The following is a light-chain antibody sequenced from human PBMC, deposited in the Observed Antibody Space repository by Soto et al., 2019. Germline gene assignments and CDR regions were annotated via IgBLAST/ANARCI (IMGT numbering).Light chain of an antibody. CDR3: CSYAGSYVV. Sequence: QSALTQPASVSGSPGQSITISCTGTSSDIGSYNLVSWYQQHPGKAPKLIIYEGTKRPSGVSNRFSGSKSGNTASLTSSGLQAEDEADYHCCSYAGSYVVFGGGTKLTVL. CDR2: EGT. J-gene: IGLJ2*01. CDR1: SSDIGSYNL. V-gene: IGLV2-23*01.